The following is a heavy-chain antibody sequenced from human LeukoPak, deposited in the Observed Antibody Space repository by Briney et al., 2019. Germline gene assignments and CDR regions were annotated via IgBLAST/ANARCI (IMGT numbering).Heavy chain of an antibody. V-gene: IGHV3-66*01. D-gene: IGHD6-19*01. CDR3: ARDLVADTAFDI. Sequence: LAGGSLRLSCAASGFTVSSNYMSWVRQAPGKGLEWVSVIYSGGSTYYADSVKGRFTISRDNSKNTLYLQMNSLRAEDTAVYYCARDLVADTAFDIWGQGTMVTVSS. CDR1: GFTVSSNY. CDR2: IYSGGST. J-gene: IGHJ3*02.